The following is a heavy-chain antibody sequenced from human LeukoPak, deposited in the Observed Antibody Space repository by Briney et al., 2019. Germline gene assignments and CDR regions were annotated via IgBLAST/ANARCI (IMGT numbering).Heavy chain of an antibody. CDR2: ISSSSSTI. CDR1: GFTFSIYS. D-gene: IGHD5-18*01. Sequence: GGSLRLSCAASGFTFSIYSMNWVRQAPGKGLEWVSYISSSSSTIYYADSVKGRFTISRDNAKNSLYLQMNSLRAEDTAVYYCARRAYSYDFDYWGQGTLVTVSS. J-gene: IGHJ4*02. V-gene: IGHV3-48*01. CDR3: ARRAYSYDFDY.